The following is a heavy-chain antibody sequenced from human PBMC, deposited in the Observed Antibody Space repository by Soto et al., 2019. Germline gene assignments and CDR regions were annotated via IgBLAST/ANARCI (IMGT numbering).Heavy chain of an antibody. Sequence: EVQLLESGGGLVQPGGSLRLSCAVSGFTFNSHAMSWVRQAPGKGLECVSTISGSDGSTNYADSVKGRFTISRDKSKSTLYLQMTSLRAADTAVYYCAKDLQFSGWLSAQTFDYWGQGTQVTVSS. D-gene: IGHD6-19*01. CDR2: ISGSDGST. V-gene: IGHV3-23*01. CDR1: GFTFNSHA. CDR3: AKDLQFSGWLSAQTFDY. J-gene: IGHJ4*02.